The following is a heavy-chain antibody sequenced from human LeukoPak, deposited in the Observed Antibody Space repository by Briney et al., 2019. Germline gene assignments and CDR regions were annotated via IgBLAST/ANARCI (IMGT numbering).Heavy chain of an antibody. D-gene: IGHD5-12*01. CDR2: VYYSGGT. Sequence: PSETLPLTCAVSGGSISSGAYSWSWIRQPPRKGLEWIGYVYYSGGTYYNPSLKSRVTISVDTSKNQFSLKLSSVTSADTAVYYCASHSGGYAYWGQGTLVTVSS. V-gene: IGHV4-30-4*07. J-gene: IGHJ4*02. CDR3: ASHSGGYAY. CDR1: GGSISSGAYS.